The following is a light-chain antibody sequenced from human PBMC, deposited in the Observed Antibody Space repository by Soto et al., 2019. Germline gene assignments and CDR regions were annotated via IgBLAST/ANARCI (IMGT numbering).Light chain of an antibody. CDR2: AAS. CDR3: QQSYNTQAT. V-gene: IGKV1-39*01. CDR1: QSISTY. Sequence: DIQMTQSPSSLSASVGDRVTITCRASQSISTYLNWYQQKPGKAPNLLIYAASSLQSGVPARFRGSGSGTDFTLSISDLQPEDFATYYCQQSYNTQATFGGGTKVEIK. J-gene: IGKJ4*01.